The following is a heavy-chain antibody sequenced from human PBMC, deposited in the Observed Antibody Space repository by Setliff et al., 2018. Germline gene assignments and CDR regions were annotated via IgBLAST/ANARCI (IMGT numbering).Heavy chain of an antibody. D-gene: IGHD1-20*01. CDR2: ISSIGRLI. J-gene: IGHJ6*04. V-gene: IGHV3-48*03. CDR1: GFDFSNYE. CDR3: ASPPIRQYNYYMDV. Sequence: HPGGSLRLSCSGSGFDFSNYEINWVRQAPGKGLEWISYISSIGRLIHYADSVKGRFTVFRGNAGNSVHLQMNNLRVDDAAIYYCASPPIRQYNYYMDVWGKGTTVTVSS.